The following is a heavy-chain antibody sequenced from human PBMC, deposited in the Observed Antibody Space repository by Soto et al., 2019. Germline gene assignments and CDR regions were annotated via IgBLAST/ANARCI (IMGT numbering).Heavy chain of an antibody. CDR2: IFSTGPP. CDR3: ARHDYGDGFSY. Sequence: QLQLQESGPGLVKPSSTLSLTCTVSGGSISSSTYYWGWIRQPPGKGLEWMETIFSTGPPHYNPSLKSRVTISVDTSKNQFSLNLRSVTAADTAMYYCARHDYGDGFSYWGQGTLVTVSS. V-gene: IGHV4-39*01. CDR1: GGSISSSTYY. D-gene: IGHD4-17*01. J-gene: IGHJ4*02.